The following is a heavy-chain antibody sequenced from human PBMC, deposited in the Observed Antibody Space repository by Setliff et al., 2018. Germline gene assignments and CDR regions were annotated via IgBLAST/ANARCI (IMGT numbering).Heavy chain of an antibody. CDR2: IYYRGDT. D-gene: IGHD1-1*01. CDR3: ARTGTYRYFDY. J-gene: IGHJ4*02. Sequence: NPSETLSLTCTVSGGSISTYYWSWIRQPPGKGLEWIGRIYYRGDTYYNASLKSRLTLSVDTSKNQVSLNLRSVTAADTAVYYCARTGTYRYFDYWGQGTQVTVSS. V-gene: IGHV4-59*05. CDR1: GGSISTYY.